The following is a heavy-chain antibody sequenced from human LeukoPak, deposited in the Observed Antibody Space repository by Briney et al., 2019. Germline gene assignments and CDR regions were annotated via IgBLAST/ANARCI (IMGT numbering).Heavy chain of an antibody. J-gene: IGHJ4*02. V-gene: IGHV4-30-4*01. Sequence: SETLSLTCTVSGGSISSGDYYWSWIRQPPGKGLEWIGYIYYSGSTYYNPSLKSRVTISVDTSKNQFSLKLSSVTAADTAVYYCARDSYYDILTGPVLYYFDYWGQGTLVTVSS. CDR1: GGSISSGDYY. CDR3: ARDSYYDILTGPVLYYFDY. CDR2: IYYSGST. D-gene: IGHD3-9*01.